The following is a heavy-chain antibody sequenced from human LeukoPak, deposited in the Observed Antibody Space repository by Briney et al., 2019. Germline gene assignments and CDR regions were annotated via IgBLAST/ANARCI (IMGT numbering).Heavy chain of an antibody. Sequence: SGTLSLTCTVSGGSVSSSSYYWAWIRQPPGKGLEWIGSIYYSGSTHYNPSLKSRVTISVETSKNQVTLKLSSVTAADTAVYYCASRIYWGRGTLVTVSS. V-gene: IGHV4-39*01. J-gene: IGHJ4*02. CDR2: IYYSGST. CDR3: ASRIY. CDR1: GGSVSSSSYY.